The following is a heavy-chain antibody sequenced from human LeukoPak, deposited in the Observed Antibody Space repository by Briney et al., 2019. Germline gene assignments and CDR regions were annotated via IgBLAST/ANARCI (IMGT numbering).Heavy chain of an antibody. D-gene: IGHD1-26*01. Sequence: PSETLSLTCSVSGASLSSSSNYWGWTRQPPGKGLEWIGSIYYSGSTSYNPSFKSRVTISAGTSNRQFSLELSSVTAADTAVYYCARNTGSYIDYWGQGTLVTVSS. CDR1: GASLSSSSNY. CDR3: ARNTGSYIDY. V-gene: IGHV4-39*01. J-gene: IGHJ4*02. CDR2: IYYSGST.